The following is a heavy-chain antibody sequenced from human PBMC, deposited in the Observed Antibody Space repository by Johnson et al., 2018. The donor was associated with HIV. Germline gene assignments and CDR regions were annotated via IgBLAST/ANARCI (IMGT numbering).Heavy chain of an antibody. V-gene: IGHV3-30*18. CDR1: GFTFRSYA. D-gene: IGHD1-14*01. Sequence: QVRLVESGGGLVQPGGSLRLSCAASGFTFRSYAMHWVRQAPGKGLEWVGVISYDGSNKYYADSVKGRFTISRDNSKNTLYLQMNSLRAEDTAVYYCAKEGRYGAFPLWFDIWGQGTRVTVSS. CDR3: AKEGRYGAFPLWFDI. CDR2: ISYDGSNK. J-gene: IGHJ3*02.